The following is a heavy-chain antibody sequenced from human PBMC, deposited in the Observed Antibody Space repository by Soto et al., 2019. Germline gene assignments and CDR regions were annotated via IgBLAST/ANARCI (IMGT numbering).Heavy chain of an antibody. V-gene: IGHV3-30-3*01. J-gene: IGHJ4*02. CDR3: ARGWSGYYDY. Sequence: QVQLVESGGGVVQPGRSLRLSCAASGFTFSSYAMHWVRQAAGKGLEWVAVISYDGSNKYYADSVKGRFTISRDNSKNTLYLQMNSLRAEDTAVYYCARGWSGYYDYWGQGTLVTVSS. CDR1: GFTFSSYA. D-gene: IGHD3-3*01. CDR2: ISYDGSNK.